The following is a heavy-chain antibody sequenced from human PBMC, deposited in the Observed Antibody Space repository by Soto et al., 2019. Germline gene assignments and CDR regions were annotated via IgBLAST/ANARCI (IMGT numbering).Heavy chain of an antibody. J-gene: IGHJ4*02. Sequence: QVQLQESGPGLVKPSQTLSLTCTVSGGSISSGGYYWSWIRQHPGKGLEWIGYIYYSGSTYYNPSLKSRVTTPVDTSKNQFSLKLSSVTAADTAVYYCARGGGSYSATGNFDYWGQGTLVTVSS. CDR1: GGSISSGGYY. CDR3: ARGGGSYSATGNFDY. D-gene: IGHD1-26*01. CDR2: IYYSGST. V-gene: IGHV4-31*03.